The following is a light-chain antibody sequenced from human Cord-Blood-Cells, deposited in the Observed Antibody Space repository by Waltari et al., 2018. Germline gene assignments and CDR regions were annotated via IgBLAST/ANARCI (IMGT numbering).Light chain of an antibody. CDR1: QSVSSSY. J-gene: IGKJ3*01. CDR2: GAS. V-gene: IGKV3-20*01. Sequence: EMVLTQSPGTLSLSPGERATLSCRASQSVSSSYLAWYQQKPGQAPRLLIYGASSRATGIPDRFSGSGSATDFTLTISRLAPEDFAVYYCPQYCSSPFPFGPGTKVDIK. CDR3: PQYCSSPFP.